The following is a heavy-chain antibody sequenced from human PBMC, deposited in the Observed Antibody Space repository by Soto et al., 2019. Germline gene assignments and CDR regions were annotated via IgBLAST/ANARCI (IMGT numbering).Heavy chain of an antibody. D-gene: IGHD5-18*01. J-gene: IGHJ4*02. CDR1: GFTVSSNY. Sequence: EVQLVESGGGLVQPGGSLRLSCAASGFTVSSNYMSWVCQAPGKGLEWVSVIYSGGSAYYADSVKGRFTISRDNSKNTLYLQMNSLRAEGTAVYYCARHGYSYGGGYSDYWGQGTLVTVSS. CDR3: ARHGYSYGGGYSDY. CDR2: IYSGGSA. V-gene: IGHV3-66*04.